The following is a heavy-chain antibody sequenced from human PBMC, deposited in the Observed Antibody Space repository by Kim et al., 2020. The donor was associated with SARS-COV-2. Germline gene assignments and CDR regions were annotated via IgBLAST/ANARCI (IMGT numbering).Heavy chain of an antibody. V-gene: IGHV3-74*01. D-gene: IGHD4-4*01. J-gene: IGHJ6*02. CDR2: RT. Sequence: RTISADFVKGRFTISRDNAKNTLYLQMNSLRVEDTAVYYCARGNYHGMDVWGQGTTVTVSS. CDR3: ARGNYHGMDV.